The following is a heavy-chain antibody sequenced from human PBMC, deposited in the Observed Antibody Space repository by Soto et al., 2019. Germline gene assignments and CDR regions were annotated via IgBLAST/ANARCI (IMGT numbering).Heavy chain of an antibody. D-gene: IGHD6-13*01. CDR1: GYTFTSYA. CDR3: ARGHPQLMNWFDH. Sequence: QVQLVQSGAEVREPGASVKVSCKTSGYTFTSYATHWLRQAPGQRLEWMGWINAANGETKYSSKFKGRVTISRDTPANTAYMELRSLRSEDTAVYFCARGHPQLMNWFDHWGQGTLVTVSS. CDR2: INAANGET. V-gene: IGHV1-3*01. J-gene: IGHJ5*02.